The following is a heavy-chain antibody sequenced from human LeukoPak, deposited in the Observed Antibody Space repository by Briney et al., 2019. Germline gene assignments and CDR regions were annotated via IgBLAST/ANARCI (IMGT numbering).Heavy chain of an antibody. Sequence: SETLSLTCTVSGGSISSYYWSWIGQPAGKGLEWIGRIYSTGSTSYNPSLKSRVTMSVDTSKNQFSLRLRSVTAADTAVYYCARQIASAGTAGFDFWGQGALVTVSS. CDR1: GGSISSYY. V-gene: IGHV4-4*07. D-gene: IGHD6-13*01. CDR3: ARQIASAGTAGFDF. CDR2: IYSTGST. J-gene: IGHJ4*02.